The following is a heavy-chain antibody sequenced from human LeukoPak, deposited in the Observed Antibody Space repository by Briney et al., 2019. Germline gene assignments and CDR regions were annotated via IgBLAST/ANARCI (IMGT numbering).Heavy chain of an antibody. CDR2: IKQDGSEK. CDR1: GFTFSSYW. V-gene: IGHV3-7*05. CDR3: ARDHCSGGSCYSWSFYYYYGMDV. Sequence: GGSLRLSCAASGFTFSSYWMSWVRQAPGKGLEWVANIKQDGSEKYYVDSVKGRFIISRDNAKNSLYLQMNSLRAEDTAVYYCARDHCSGGSCYSWSFYYYYGMDVWGQGTTVTVSS. J-gene: IGHJ6*02. D-gene: IGHD2-15*01.